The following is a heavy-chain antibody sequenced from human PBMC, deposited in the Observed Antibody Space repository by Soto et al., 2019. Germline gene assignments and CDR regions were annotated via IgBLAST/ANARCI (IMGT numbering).Heavy chain of an antibody. CDR1: GFTFSSYA. CDR2: INGSGGST. CDR3: AKWDTMIVVVTSLMDV. D-gene: IGHD3-22*01. Sequence: EVQLLASGGGLVQPGGSLRLSCAASGFTFSSYAMSWVRQAPGKGLEWVSAINGSGGSTYYADSVQVRFTISRDNPKNTLYLQMNSLRAEATAVYYCAKWDTMIVVVTSLMDVCGQLTTVTVSS. V-gene: IGHV3-23*01. J-gene: IGHJ6*02.